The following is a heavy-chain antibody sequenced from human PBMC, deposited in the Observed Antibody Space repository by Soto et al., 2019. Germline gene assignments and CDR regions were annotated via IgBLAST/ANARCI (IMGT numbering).Heavy chain of an antibody. CDR2: IYWDDDK. CDR3: AHRPQRGSYPLFDS. D-gene: IGHD3-16*02. Sequence: QITLKESGPSLVKPTQTLTLTCTFSGFSLSTSGVGVGWIRQPPGKALEWLALIYWDDDKRDSPSLKTRLTVTKDTSKNQVVLTLTNMDPVDTATYYCAHRPQRGSYPLFDSWGQGTLVTVSP. CDR1: GFSLSTSGVG. V-gene: IGHV2-5*02. J-gene: IGHJ4*02.